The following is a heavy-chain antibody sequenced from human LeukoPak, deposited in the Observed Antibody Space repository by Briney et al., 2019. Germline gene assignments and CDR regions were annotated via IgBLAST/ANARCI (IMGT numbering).Heavy chain of an antibody. CDR1: GYTFSDYY. CDR2: INPTTGGT. J-gene: IGHJ4*02. D-gene: IGHD3-16*01. V-gene: IGHV1-2*06. Sequence: ASVKVSCKTSGYTFSDYYIHWIRQAPGQGLEWMGRINPTTGGTDFAQKFQGKVSMTRETSISTAYMELSRLGSDDTAVYYCATLGEDNTDTPFDYWGQGTLVTVSS. CDR3: ATLGEDNTDTPFDY.